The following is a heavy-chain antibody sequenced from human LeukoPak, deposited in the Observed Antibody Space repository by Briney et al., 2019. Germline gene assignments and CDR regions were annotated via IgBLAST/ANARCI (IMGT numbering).Heavy chain of an antibody. V-gene: IGHV3-74*01. CDR3: ARVGFYGGNDAFDI. J-gene: IGHJ3*02. Sequence: GGSLRLSCAASGFTFSSYWMHWVRQAPGKGLVWVSRINSDGSSTIYADSVKGRFTISRDNAKNTLYLQTNSLRAEDTAVYYCARVGFYGGNDAFDIWGQGTMVTVSS. CDR2: INSDGSST. CDR1: GFTFSSYW. D-gene: IGHD4-23*01.